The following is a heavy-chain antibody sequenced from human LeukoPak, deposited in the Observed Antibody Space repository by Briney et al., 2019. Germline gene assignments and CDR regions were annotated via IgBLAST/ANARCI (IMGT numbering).Heavy chain of an antibody. CDR3: AKLSTTGYCSGGSCYRGNWFDP. V-gene: IGHV3-23*01. D-gene: IGHD2-15*01. J-gene: IGHJ5*02. CDR1: GFTFSSYS. Sequence: GGSLRLSCAASGFTFSSYSMNWVRQAPGKGLEWVSAISGSGGYTYYADSVKGRFTISRDNSKNTLYLQMYSLRAEDTAVYYCAKLSTTGYCSGGSCYRGNWFDPWGQGTLVTVSS. CDR2: ISGSGGYT.